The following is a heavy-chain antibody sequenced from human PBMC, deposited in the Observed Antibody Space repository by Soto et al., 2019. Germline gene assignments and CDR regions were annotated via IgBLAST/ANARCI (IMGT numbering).Heavy chain of an antibody. CDR3: ARGSCSSTSCYGPYYYYYYMDV. CDR1: GGSISSYY. J-gene: IGHJ6*03. V-gene: IGHV4-59*01. CDR2: IYYSGST. D-gene: IGHD2-2*01. Sequence: SETLSLTCTVSGGSISSYYWSWIRQPPGKGLEWIGYIYYSGSTNYNPSLKSRVTISVDTSKNQFSLKLSSVTAADTAAYYCARGSCSSTSCYGPYYYYYYMDVWGKGTTVTVSS.